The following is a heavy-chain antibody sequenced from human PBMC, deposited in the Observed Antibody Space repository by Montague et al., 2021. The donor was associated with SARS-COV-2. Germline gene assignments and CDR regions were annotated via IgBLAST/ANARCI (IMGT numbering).Heavy chain of an antibody. V-gene: IGHV4-39*07. D-gene: IGHD2-2*01. CDR2: IYYSGST. CDR3: ARDGEVVGNWFDP. J-gene: IGHJ5*02. Sequence: SETLSLTCTVSGGSISSSSYYWGWIRQPPGKGLEWIGSIYYSGSTYYXXXLKSRVTISVDTSKNQFSLKLSSVIAADTAVYYCARDGEVVGNWFDPWGQGTLVTVSS. CDR1: GGSISSSSYY.